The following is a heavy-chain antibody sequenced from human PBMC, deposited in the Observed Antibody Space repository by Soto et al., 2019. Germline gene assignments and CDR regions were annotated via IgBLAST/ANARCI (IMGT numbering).Heavy chain of an antibody. CDR2: IYYSGST. V-gene: IGHV4-59*01. D-gene: IGHD6-13*01. J-gene: IGHJ6*02. Sequence: SETLSLTCTVSGGSISSYYWSWIRQPPGKGLEWIGYIYYSGSTNYNPSLKSRVTISVDTSKNQFSLKLSSVTAADTAVYYCARDMVYSSSWYEYYYYGMDVWGQGTTVTVSS. CDR1: GGSISSYY. CDR3: ARDMVYSSSWYEYYYYGMDV.